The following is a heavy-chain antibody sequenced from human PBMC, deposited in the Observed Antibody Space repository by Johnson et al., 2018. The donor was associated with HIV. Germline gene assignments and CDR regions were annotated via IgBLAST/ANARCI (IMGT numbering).Heavy chain of an antibody. CDR3: ARGFDAFDI. Sequence: VQLVESGGGVVRPGGSLRLSCAASGFTFDDYAMHWVRQAPGKGLEWVSGISWNSGSIGYADSVKGRLTISRDNAKNSLYLQMNSLRAEDTAVYYCARGFDAFDIWGQGTMLTVSS. J-gene: IGHJ3*02. V-gene: IGHV3-9*01. CDR2: ISWNSGSI. CDR1: GFTFDDYA.